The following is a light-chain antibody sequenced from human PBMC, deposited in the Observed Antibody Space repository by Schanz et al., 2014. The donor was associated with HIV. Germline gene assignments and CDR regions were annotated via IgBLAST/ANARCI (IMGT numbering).Light chain of an antibody. J-gene: IGLJ2*01. V-gene: IGLV2-23*01. CDR3: CSYVGSTTVI. CDR2: EGS. Sequence: QSALTQPASVSGSPGQSITISCTGTSSVIGSYNLVSWYRQHPGEAPKLMIYEGSERPSGVSNRFSGSKSGNTASLTISGLQAEDEADYYCCSYVGSTTVIFGGGTKLTVL. CDR1: SSVIGSYNL.